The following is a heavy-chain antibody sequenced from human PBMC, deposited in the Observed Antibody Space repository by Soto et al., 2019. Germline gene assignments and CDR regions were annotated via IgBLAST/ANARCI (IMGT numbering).Heavy chain of an antibody. CDR1: GYTFADYD. CDR2: MNPNNGNT. V-gene: IGHV1-8*01. CDR3: ARNTPDASLLMVYTDNWFDP. J-gene: IGHJ5*02. D-gene: IGHD2-8*01. Sequence: GASVKVSCKASGYTFADYDINWVRQAPGQGLEWMGWMNPNNGNTGYAQKFQGRVTMTRNTSIRTAYMELSSLRSDDTAVYYCARNTPDASLLMVYTDNWFDPWGQGTLVTVSS.